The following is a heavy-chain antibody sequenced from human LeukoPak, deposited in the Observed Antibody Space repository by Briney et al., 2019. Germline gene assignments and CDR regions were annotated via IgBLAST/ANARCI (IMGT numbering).Heavy chain of an antibody. V-gene: IGHV1-46*01. Sequence: ASVKVSCKASGYTFTSYYMHWVRQAPGQGLEWMGIINPTGGSTGYAQKFQGRVTMTRDMSTSTDYMELSSLRSGDTAIYYCARDNSVGDNAWWFDPWGQGTLVTVSS. J-gene: IGHJ5*02. D-gene: IGHD1-26*01. CDR2: INPTGGST. CDR1: GYTFTSYY. CDR3: ARDNSVGDNAWWFDP.